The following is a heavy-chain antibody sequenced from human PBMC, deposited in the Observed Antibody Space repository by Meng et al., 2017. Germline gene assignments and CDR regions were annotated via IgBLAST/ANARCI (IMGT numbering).Heavy chain of an antibody. CDR2: INHSGST. J-gene: IGHJ4*02. D-gene: IGHD1-1*01. CDR1: GGSFSGYY. Sequence: QGQLWQWGAGLLKPSATLSLTCAVYGGSFSGYYWSWIRQPPGKGLEWIGEINHSGSTNYNPSLKSRVTISVDTSKNQFSLKLSSVTAADTAVYYCAGAQTGTREIDYWGQGTLVTVSS. CDR3: AGAQTGTREIDY. V-gene: IGHV4-34*01.